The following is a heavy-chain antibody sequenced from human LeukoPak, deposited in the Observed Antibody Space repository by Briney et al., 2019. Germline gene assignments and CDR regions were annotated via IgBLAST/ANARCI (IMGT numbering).Heavy chain of an antibody. D-gene: IGHD6-19*01. CDR3: ARDPSYIAVARDDY. J-gene: IGHJ4*02. CDR1: GGTFSSYA. V-gene: IGHV1-69*13. Sequence: GASVKVSCKASGGTFSSYAISWVRQAPGQGLEWMGGIIPIFGTANYAQKFQGRVTITADESTSTAYMELSSLRSEDTAVYYCARDPSYIAVARDDYWGQGTLVTVSS. CDR2: IIPIFGTA.